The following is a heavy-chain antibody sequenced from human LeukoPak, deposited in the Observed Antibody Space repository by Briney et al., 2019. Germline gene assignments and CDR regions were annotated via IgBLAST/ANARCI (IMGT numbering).Heavy chain of an antibody. D-gene: IGHD5-18*01. V-gene: IGHV4-59*08. CDR3: ARPGVGSGRYGAFDI. CDR1: GGSISSYY. CDR2: IYYSGST. J-gene: IGHJ3*02. Sequence: SETLSLTCTVSGGSISSYYWSWIRQPPGKGLEWIGYIYYSGSTNYNPSLKSRVTISVDTSKNQFSLKLRSVTAADTAVYYCARPGVGSGRYGAFDIWGQGTLVIVSS.